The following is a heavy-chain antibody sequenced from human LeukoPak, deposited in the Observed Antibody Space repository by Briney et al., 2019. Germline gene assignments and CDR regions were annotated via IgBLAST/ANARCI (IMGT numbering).Heavy chain of an antibody. CDR1: GFSFSSYA. CDR3: AKVPSVWRGGRYYFDY. J-gene: IGHJ4*01. CDR2: IIGSGGNT. V-gene: IGHV3-23*01. D-gene: IGHD2-21*01. Sequence: PGGALRLSCAASGFSFSSYALSWVRQAPGKGLEWVSAIIGSGGNTYYADSVKGRFTISRDNSKDTMYLQMNSLRAEDTAAYYCAKVPSVWRGGRYYFDYWGQEPWSPSPQ.